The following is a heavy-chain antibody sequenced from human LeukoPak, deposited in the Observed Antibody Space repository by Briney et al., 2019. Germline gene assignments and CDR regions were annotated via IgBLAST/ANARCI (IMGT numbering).Heavy chain of an antibody. D-gene: IGHD3-22*01. CDR2: INSDGSST. CDR3: ARDRGGSSGYYYYYYMVV. Sequence: PGGSLRLSCAASGFTFSSYWMHWVRQAPGKGLVWVSRINSDGSSTSYADSVKGRFTISRDNAKNTLYLQMNSLRAEDTAVYYCARDRGGSSGYYYYYYMVVWGKGTTVTVSS. J-gene: IGHJ6*03. CDR1: GFTFSSYW. V-gene: IGHV3-74*01.